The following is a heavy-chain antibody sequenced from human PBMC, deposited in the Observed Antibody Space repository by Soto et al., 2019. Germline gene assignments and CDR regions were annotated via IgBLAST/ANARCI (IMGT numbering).Heavy chain of an antibody. CDR1: GGSISSTSYY. CDR2: ISYGGST. J-gene: IGHJ4*02. D-gene: IGHD1-1*01. Sequence: PSETLSLTCTVSGGSISSTSYYWGWVRQPPEKGLERIGAISYGGSTYHNPSLRSRVTIFVDTSKSQFSLDLTPVTAADTAVYYCARHRRETGTYAQPLDYWGQGTLVTVSS. CDR3: ARHRRETGTYAQPLDY. V-gene: IGHV4-39*01.